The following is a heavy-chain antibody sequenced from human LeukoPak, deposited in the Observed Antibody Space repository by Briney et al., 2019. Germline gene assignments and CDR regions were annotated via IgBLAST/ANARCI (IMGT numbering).Heavy chain of an antibody. CDR2: IRSNTYGGST. D-gene: IGHD6-13*01. Sequence: GGSLRLSCEGSGFTFGDYGVGWFRRPPGKGLQWVTSIRSNTYGGSTEYVPSVKGRFTISRDDSNSIAYLQMNSLKAEDTAIYYCARVSRGGITASWFDPWGQGTLVTVSS. V-gene: IGHV3-49*03. J-gene: IGHJ5*02. CDR1: GFTFGDYG. CDR3: ARVSRGGITASWFDP.